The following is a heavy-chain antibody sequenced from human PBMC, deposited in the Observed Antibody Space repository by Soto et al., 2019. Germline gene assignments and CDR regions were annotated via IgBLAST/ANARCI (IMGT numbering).Heavy chain of an antibody. J-gene: IGHJ6*02. Sequence: QVQLVESGGGLVKPGGSLRLSCAASGFTFSDYYMSWIRQAPGKGLEWVSYISSSSSYTNYADSVKGRFTISRDNAKNSLYLQMNSLRAEDTAVYYCATARWLRVGMDVWGQGTTVTVSS. D-gene: IGHD5-12*01. V-gene: IGHV3-11*06. CDR1: GFTFSDYY. CDR2: ISSSSSYT. CDR3: ATARWLRVGMDV.